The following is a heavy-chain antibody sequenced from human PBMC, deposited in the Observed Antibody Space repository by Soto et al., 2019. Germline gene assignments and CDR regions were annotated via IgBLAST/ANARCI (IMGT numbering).Heavy chain of an antibody. CDR2: TSYDGSNK. CDR1: GFTFRTYG. D-gene: IGHD3-16*01. Sequence: QVQLVESGGGVVQPGRSLRLSCAASGFTFRTYGMHWVRQAPGKGLEWVAVTSYDGSNKYYADSVKGRFTISRDNSKNTLYLQMNSLRAEDTAVYYCAEDRGHYYYGMDVWGQGTTVTVSS. J-gene: IGHJ6*02. CDR3: AEDRGHYYYGMDV. V-gene: IGHV3-30*18.